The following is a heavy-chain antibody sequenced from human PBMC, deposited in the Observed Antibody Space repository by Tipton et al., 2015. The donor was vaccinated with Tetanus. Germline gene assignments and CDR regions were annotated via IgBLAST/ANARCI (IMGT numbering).Heavy chain of an antibody. CDR1: GSTFDEHA. V-gene: IGHV3-9*01. CDR3: TKDLSPGGADR. CDR2: ILWNSARI. J-gene: IGHJ5*02. Sequence: SLRLSCAVSGSTFDEHAMHWVWQAPGKGLEWVSGILWNSARIDYADSVRGRFTISIDNARNSLYLEMNSLRAEDTALYYCTKDLSPGGADRWGQRTLVIVSS. D-gene: IGHD4-23*01.